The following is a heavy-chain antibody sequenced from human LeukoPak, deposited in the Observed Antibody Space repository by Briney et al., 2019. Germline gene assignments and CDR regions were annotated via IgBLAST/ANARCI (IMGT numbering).Heavy chain of an antibody. CDR2: IHPSDSQT. Sequence: GESLKISCKGSGYSFSIYRIAWVRQMPGKGLEWMGIIHPSDSQTTYSPSFQGQVTTSADKSISTAYLQWSSLKASDTAMYYCARQSMGDGYNAGDFGYWGQGTLVSVSS. D-gene: IGHD5-24*01. CDR3: ARQSMGDGYNAGDFGY. V-gene: IGHV5-51*01. J-gene: IGHJ4*02. CDR1: GYSFSIYR.